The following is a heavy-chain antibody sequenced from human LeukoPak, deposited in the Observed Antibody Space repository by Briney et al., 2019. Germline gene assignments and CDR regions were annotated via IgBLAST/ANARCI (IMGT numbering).Heavy chain of an antibody. Sequence: ASVKVSCKASGYTFTGYYMHWVRQAPGQGLEWMGWINPNSGGTNYAQKFQGRVTMTRDTSISTAYMELSRLRPDDTAVYYCARDLTRYFDWLYYYYGMDVWGQGTTVTVSS. CDR3: ARDLTRYFDWLYYYYGMDV. D-gene: IGHD3-9*01. J-gene: IGHJ6*02. V-gene: IGHV1-2*02. CDR2: INPNSGGT. CDR1: GYTFTGYY.